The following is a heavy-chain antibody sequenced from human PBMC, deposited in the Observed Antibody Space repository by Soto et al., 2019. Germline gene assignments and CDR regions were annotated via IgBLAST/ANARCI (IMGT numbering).Heavy chain of an antibody. CDR3: ARQGLGATLGLVDV. V-gene: IGHV4-61*01. D-gene: IGHD3-16*01. CDR2: MHYNGYT. J-gene: IGHJ6*02. CDR1: GGSVSSGSYY. Sequence: PSETLSLTCTVSGGSVSSGSYYWSWIRQPPGKGLEWIGYMHYNGYTSYNPSLRSRVTISVDTSKNQFSLKLTSVTVADTALYFCARQGLGATLGLVDVWGQGTRVTVSS.